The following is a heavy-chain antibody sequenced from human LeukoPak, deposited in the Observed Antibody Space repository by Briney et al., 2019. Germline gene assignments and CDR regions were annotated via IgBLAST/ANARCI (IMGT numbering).Heavy chain of an antibody. CDR1: GDSISTYY. CDR3: ARDQDADSGIWFDP. V-gene: IGHV4-59*01. Sequence: SETLSLTCIVSGDSISTYYWNWIRQPPGKGLEWVGYIHYSGNTNYNPSLKNRVTISVDTSKNQFSLKLSSVTAADTAVYCCARDQDADSGIWFDPWGQGTLVTVSS. J-gene: IGHJ5*02. CDR2: IHYSGNT. D-gene: IGHD4-17*01.